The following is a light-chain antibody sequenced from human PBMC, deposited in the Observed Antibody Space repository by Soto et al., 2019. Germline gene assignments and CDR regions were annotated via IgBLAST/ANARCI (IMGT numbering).Light chain of an antibody. CDR3: SSYTSSSTLL. V-gene: IGLV2-14*01. J-gene: IGLJ2*01. CDR1: SNDIGGYNY. Sequence: QSALTQPASVSGSPGQSITFSCTGTSNDIGGYNYVSWYQQHPGKAPKLMIFDVSNRPSGVSYRFSGSKSGNTASLTISGLQAEDEADYYCSSYTSSSTLLCGGGTKLTVL. CDR2: DVS.